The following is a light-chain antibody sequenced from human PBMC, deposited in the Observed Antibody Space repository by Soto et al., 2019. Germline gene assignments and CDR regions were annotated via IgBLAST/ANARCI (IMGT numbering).Light chain of an antibody. CDR3: SSYTSSRTLV. J-gene: IGLJ1*01. V-gene: IGLV2-14*01. CDR1: SSDVGGYNF. CDR2: EVS. Sequence: QSVLTQPASVSGSPGQSITISCTGTSSDVGGYNFVSWYQQPPGKAPKLMIYEVSNRPSGVSNRFSGSKSGNTASLTISGLQAEDEADYFCSSYTSSRTLVFGTRTKLTVL.